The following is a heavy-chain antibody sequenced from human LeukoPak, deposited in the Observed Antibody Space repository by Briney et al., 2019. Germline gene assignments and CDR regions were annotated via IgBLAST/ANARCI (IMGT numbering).Heavy chain of an antibody. Sequence: PGGSLRLSCAASGFTFSSYWMTWVRQAPGKGLEWVANIKPDGSVRYYVDSVRGRFLISRDNAGNSLYLQMNSLRVEDTAVYYCTQNLVAAAGDHWGQGTLLIVSS. D-gene: IGHD6-13*01. CDR3: TQNLVAAAGDH. CDR1: GFTFSSYW. V-gene: IGHV3-7*01. CDR2: IKPDGSVR. J-gene: IGHJ4*02.